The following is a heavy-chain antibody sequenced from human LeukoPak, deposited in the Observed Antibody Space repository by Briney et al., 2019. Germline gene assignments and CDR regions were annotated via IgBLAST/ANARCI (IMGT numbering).Heavy chain of an antibody. D-gene: IGHD1-7*01. CDR2: ISTSGSTI. Sequence: GGSLRLSCVASGFAFSTYEMNWVRQAPGKGLEWVSYISTSGSTIYYADSVKGRFTISRDDVKNSLYLQMDSLRAEDTAVYYCARSTGNWNYASDLWGQGTLVTVSS. V-gene: IGHV3-48*03. CDR1: GFAFSTYE. J-gene: IGHJ5*02. CDR3: ARSTGNWNYASDL.